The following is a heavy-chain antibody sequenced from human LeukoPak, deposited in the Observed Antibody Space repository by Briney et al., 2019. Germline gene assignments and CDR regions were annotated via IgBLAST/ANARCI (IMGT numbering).Heavy chain of an antibody. CDR3: AKLSLYGSGIDY. D-gene: IGHD3-10*01. Sequence: SGGSLRLSCAASGFIFSDYGIHWVRQAPGKGLEWVAVIWNNGINKYYAESVKGRFTISRDNSKNTLYLQMNSLRAEDTAVYYCAKLSLYGSGIDYWGQGTLVTVSS. V-gene: IGHV3-30*02. CDR1: GFIFSDYG. CDR2: IWNNGINK. J-gene: IGHJ4*02.